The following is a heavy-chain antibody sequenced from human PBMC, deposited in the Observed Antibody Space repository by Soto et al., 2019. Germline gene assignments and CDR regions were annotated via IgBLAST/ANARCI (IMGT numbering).Heavy chain of an antibody. V-gene: IGHV1-46*01. CDR1: GYTFTSYY. CDR2: INPSGGST. Sequence: SSVKVSCKASGYTFTSYYMHWVRQAPGQGLEWMGIINPSGGSTSYAQKFQGRVTMTRDTSTSTVYMELSSLRSEDTAVYYCARDFSYYYDSSGYSPSYWGQGTRVTVSS. J-gene: IGHJ4*02. CDR3: ARDFSYYYDSSGYSPSY. D-gene: IGHD3-22*01.